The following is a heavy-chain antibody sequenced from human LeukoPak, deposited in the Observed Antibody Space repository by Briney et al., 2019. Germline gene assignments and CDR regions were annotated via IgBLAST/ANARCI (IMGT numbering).Heavy chain of an antibody. CDR2: VIPIFGTA. Sequence: SVKLSCKASGATVSSYAISWGRQAPGQGLEWRGGVIPIFGTANYAQKFQGRVTITTDESTSTAYMELSSLRSEDTAVHYCARGPTTVVIYFACWGQGTPVTVSS. J-gene: IGHJ4*02. CDR1: GATVSSYA. V-gene: IGHV1-69*05. D-gene: IGHD4-23*01. CDR3: ARGPTTVVIYFAC.